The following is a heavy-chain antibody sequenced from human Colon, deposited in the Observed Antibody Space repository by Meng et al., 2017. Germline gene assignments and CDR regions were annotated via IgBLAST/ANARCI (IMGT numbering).Heavy chain of an antibody. Sequence: QVQLVQSGAEAKKPGASVIVSCKASGYTFTSHDINWVRQASEQGLEWLGWMSPDSGNTGYGNKFQGRLTMTRDTSTNTAYMELSSLTSDDRAVYYCARDHEGDSWGQGTLVTVLL. V-gene: IGHV1-8*01. CDR1: GYTFTSHD. J-gene: IGHJ4*02. CDR3: ARDHEGDS. CDR2: MSPDSGNT.